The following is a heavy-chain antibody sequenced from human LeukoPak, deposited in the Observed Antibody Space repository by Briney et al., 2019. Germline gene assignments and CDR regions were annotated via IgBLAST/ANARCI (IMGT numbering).Heavy chain of an antibody. CDR2: ISSSGNII. CDR1: GFTFSDYY. D-gene: IGHD2/OR15-2a*01. Sequence: GGSLRLSCAASGFTFSDYYMSWIRQAPGKGLEWVSYISSSGNIIYYADSVKGRFTISRDNARNSLHLQMNSLRADDTAAYYCAKNRGATAGTFDYWGPGTLVTVSS. V-gene: IGHV3-11*01. CDR3: AKNRGATAGTFDY. J-gene: IGHJ4*02.